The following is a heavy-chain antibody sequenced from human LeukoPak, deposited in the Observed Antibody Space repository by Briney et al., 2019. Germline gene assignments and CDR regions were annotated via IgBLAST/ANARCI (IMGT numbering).Heavy chain of an antibody. Sequence: PSETLSLTCTVSGGSISSGSCYWSWIRQPAGKGLEWIGRIYTSGSTNYNPSLKSRVTISVDTSKNQFSLKLSSVTAADTAVYYCARAATTVTRNYFDYWGQGTLVTVPS. CDR2: IYTSGST. CDR3: ARAATTVTRNYFDY. D-gene: IGHD4-17*01. V-gene: IGHV4-61*02. CDR1: GGSISSGSCY. J-gene: IGHJ4*02.